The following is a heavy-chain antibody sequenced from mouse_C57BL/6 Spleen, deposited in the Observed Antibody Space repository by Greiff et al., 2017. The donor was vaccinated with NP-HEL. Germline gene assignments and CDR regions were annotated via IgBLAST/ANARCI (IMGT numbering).Heavy chain of an antibody. CDR1: GYTFTSYW. V-gene: IGHV1-72*01. CDR2: IDPNSGGT. Sequence: QVQLQQPGAELVKPGASVKLSCKASGYTFTSYWMHWVKQRPGRGLEWIGRIDPNSGGTKYNEKFKSKATLTVDKPSSTAYMQLSSLTSEDSAVYYCARSSYYDYGGFAYWGQGTLVTVSA. CDR3: ARSSYYDYGGFAY. J-gene: IGHJ3*01. D-gene: IGHD2-4*01.